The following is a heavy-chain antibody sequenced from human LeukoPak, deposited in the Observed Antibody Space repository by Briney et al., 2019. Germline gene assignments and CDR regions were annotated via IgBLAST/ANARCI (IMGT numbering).Heavy chain of an antibody. V-gene: IGHV3-23*01. CDR3: ARGAHIVVVTAHLDY. J-gene: IGHJ4*02. Sequence: GGSLRLSCAASGFTFSSYAMSWVRQAPGKGLEWVSAISGSGGSTYYADSVKGRFTISRDNSKNTLYLQMNSLRAEDTAVYYCARGAHIVVVTAHLDYWGQGTLVTVSS. CDR1: GFTFSSYA. CDR2: ISGSGGST. D-gene: IGHD2-21*02.